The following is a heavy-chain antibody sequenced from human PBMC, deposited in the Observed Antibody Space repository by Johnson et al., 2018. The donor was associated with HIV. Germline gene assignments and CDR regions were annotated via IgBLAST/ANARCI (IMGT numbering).Heavy chain of an antibody. Sequence: VQLVESGGGLVQPGGSLRLSCAASGFTFSNSDMHWVRQATGRGLEWVSTINTAGDTYYLGSVKGRFHIPKENAKNSLYLQMNNLRAGDTAVYYCARGLGYSSTWYLNDAFDIWGQGTLVTVSS. CDR2: INTAGDT. J-gene: IGHJ3*02. CDR1: GFTFSNSD. D-gene: IGHD6-13*01. V-gene: IGHV3-13*01. CDR3: ARGLGYSSTWYLNDAFDI.